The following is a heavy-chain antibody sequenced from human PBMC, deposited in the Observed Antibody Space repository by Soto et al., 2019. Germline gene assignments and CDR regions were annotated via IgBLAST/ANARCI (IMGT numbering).Heavy chain of an antibody. J-gene: IGHJ4*02. D-gene: IGHD1-1*01. V-gene: IGHV3-53*01. CDR2: IYSGGST. CDR3: AKDRPGNPSPIDY. Sequence: PGGSLRLSCAASGFTVSSNYMSWVRQAPGKGLEWVSVIYSGGSTYYADSVKGRFTISRDNSKNTLFLQMNSLKSDDTAVYYCAKDRPGNPSPIDYWGQGTLVTVSS. CDR1: GFTVSSNY.